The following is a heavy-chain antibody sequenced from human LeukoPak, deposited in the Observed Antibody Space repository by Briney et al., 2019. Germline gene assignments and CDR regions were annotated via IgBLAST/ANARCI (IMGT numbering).Heavy chain of an antibody. CDR2: IYYSGST. CDR1: GGSISSYY. Sequence: SQTLSLTCTVSGGSISSYYWSWIRQPPGKALEWMGYIYYSGSTNYNPSLKSRVTISVDTSKNQFSLKLSSVTAADTAVYYCARVKYGDYEVPYYMDVWGKGTTVTVSS. CDR3: ARVKYGDYEVPYYMDV. V-gene: IGHV4-59*01. J-gene: IGHJ6*03. D-gene: IGHD4-17*01.